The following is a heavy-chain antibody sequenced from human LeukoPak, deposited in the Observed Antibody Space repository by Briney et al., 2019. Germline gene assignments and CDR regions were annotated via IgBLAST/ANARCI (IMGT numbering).Heavy chain of an antibody. V-gene: IGHV1-2*02. CDR2: INPNSGGT. Sequence: ASVKVSCKASGYTFTGYYMNWVRQAPGQGLEWMGWINPNSGGTNYAQKFQGRVTMTRDTSISTAYMDLSRLRSDDTAVYYCARDLTFGVVIYYWGQGTLVTVSS. D-gene: IGHD3-3*01. J-gene: IGHJ4*02. CDR1: GYTFTGYY. CDR3: ARDLTFGVVIYY.